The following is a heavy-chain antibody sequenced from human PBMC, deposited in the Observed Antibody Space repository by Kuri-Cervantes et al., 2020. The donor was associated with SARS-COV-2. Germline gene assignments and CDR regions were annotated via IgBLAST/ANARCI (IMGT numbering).Heavy chain of an antibody. CDR2: IRSKDKNYAT. CDR3: ARRAMVRGMYYFDY. D-gene: IGHD3-10*01. Sequence: GGSLRLSCVASGFTFSGSGMHWVRQASGKGLEWAGRIRSKDKNYATAYAASLKGRFTISRDDAKNTAYLQMNSLETEDTAVYYCARRAMVRGMYYFDYWGQGTLVTVSS. J-gene: IGHJ4*02. V-gene: IGHV3-73*01. CDR1: GFTFSGSG.